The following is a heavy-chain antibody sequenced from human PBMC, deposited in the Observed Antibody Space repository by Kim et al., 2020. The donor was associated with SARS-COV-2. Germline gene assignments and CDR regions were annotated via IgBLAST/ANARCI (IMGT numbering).Heavy chain of an antibody. CDR1: GYSFTSYW. CDR3: ARAAPLVGDAFDI. CDR2: IYPGDSDT. Sequence: GESLKISCKGSGYSFTSYWIGWVRQMPGKGLEWMGIIYPGDSDTRYSPSFQGQVTISADKSISTAYLQWSSLKASDTAMYYCARAAPLVGDAFDIWGQGTMVTVSS. V-gene: IGHV5-51*01. J-gene: IGHJ3*02. D-gene: IGHD2-8*02.